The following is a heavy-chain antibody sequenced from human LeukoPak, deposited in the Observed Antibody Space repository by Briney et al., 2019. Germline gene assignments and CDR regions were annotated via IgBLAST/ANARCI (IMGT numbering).Heavy chain of an antibody. CDR2: VSGTSEYI. Sequence: PGGSLRLSCAASGFSFSTYSMIWVRQAPGKGLEWVSSVSGTSEYIYYADSVRGRFTISRDNAKNTVYLQMNSLRAEDTAVYYCARWYSSGWYSDYWGQGTLVTVSS. J-gene: IGHJ4*02. D-gene: IGHD6-19*01. V-gene: IGHV3-21*06. CDR1: GFSFSTYS. CDR3: ARWYSSGWYSDY.